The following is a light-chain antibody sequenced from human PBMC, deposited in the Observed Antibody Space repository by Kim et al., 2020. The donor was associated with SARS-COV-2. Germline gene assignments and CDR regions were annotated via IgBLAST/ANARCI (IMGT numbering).Light chain of an antibody. Sequence: ELTQPPSASGTPGQRVTISCSGSSSNIGSNTVNWYQQLPGTAPTLLIYSNNQRPSGVPDRFSGSKSGTSASLAISGLQSEDEADYYCAAWDDSLNGPRFGGGTQLTVL. CDR1: SSNIGSNT. CDR3: AAWDDSLNGPR. CDR2: SNN. V-gene: IGLV1-44*01. J-gene: IGLJ3*02.